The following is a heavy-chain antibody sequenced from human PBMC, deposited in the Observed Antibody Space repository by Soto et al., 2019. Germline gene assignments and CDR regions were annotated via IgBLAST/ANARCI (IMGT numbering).Heavy chain of an antibody. CDR2: ISGGGDTT. Sequence: PGGSLRLSCAASGFTFSRYWMSWVRQAPGKGLEWVSVISGGGDTTYYTPSVKGRFTISRDDFRNTLYLQMNSLRTEDTAIYYCAKLRDFVVLPAGILDYWGPGTLVTVSS. D-gene: IGHD2-8*01. J-gene: IGHJ4*02. V-gene: IGHV3-23*01. CDR3: AKLRDFVVLPAGILDY. CDR1: GFTFSRYW.